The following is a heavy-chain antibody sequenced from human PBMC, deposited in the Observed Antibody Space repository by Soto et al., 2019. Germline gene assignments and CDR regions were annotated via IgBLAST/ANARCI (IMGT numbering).Heavy chain of an antibody. J-gene: IGHJ6*02. CDR1: GFTFNTYP. Sequence: EAQLLQSGGGVVPPGGSLRLACATSGFTFNTYPMTWVRQAPGKGLEWVSSISSTAGRTSSYADSVKGRFAISRDFSDNTVYLQMNNLRVDDTAVYFCAKGVLSFHYGMEVWGQGTTVTVSS. V-gene: IGHV3-23*01. CDR3: AKGVLSFHYGMEV. D-gene: IGHD3-10*01. CDR2: ISSTAGRTS.